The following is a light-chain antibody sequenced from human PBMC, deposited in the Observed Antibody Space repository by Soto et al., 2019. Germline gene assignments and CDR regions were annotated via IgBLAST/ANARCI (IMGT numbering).Light chain of an antibody. J-gene: IGKJ1*01. CDR1: QIISQW. Sequence: DIQMTQSPSTLSASVGDRVTITCRASQIISQWLAWYQQKPGKAPKLLIYKASSLETGVPSRFSGSGSGTEFTLNISSLQPDDFATYYCQQYSAYWTFGQGTKVEIK. CDR3: QQYSAYWT. V-gene: IGKV1-5*03. CDR2: KAS.